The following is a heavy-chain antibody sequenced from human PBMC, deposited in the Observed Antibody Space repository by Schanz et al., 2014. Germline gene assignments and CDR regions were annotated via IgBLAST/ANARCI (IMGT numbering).Heavy chain of an antibody. Sequence: QVQLVESGGGVVQPGRFLRLSCVASGFTFSSYDVFWVRQAPGKGLEWVAILWHDGSKKYYADSVKGRFTVSRDNSKNTLYLQLNSLRAEDTAVYYCARDFHGYGPHLDYWGQGSLVTVSS. D-gene: IGHD5-12*01. J-gene: IGHJ4*02. V-gene: IGHV3-33*01. CDR3: ARDFHGYGPHLDY. CDR1: GFTFSSYD. CDR2: LWHDGSKK.